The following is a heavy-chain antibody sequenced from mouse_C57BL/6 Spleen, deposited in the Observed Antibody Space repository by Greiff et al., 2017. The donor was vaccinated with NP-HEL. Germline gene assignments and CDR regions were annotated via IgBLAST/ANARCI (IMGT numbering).Heavy chain of an antibody. V-gene: IGHV3-6*01. D-gene: IGHD2-4*01. CDR3: ARLITSYFDY. CDR1: GYSITSGYY. J-gene: IGHJ2*01. CDR2: ISYDGSN. Sequence: EVKLQESGPGLVKPSQSLSLTCSVSGYSITSGYYWNWIRQFPGNKLEWMCYISYDGSNNYNPSLKNRISITRDTSKNQFFLKLNSVTTEDTATYYCARLITSYFDYWGQGTTLTVSS.